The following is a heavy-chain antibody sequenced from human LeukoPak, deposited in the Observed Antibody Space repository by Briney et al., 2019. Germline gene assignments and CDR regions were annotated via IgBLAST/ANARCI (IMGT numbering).Heavy chain of an antibody. V-gene: IGHV3-30*09. CDR1: AFIFSSYA. J-gene: IGHJ3*01. D-gene: IGHD3-10*01. CDR3: AKSVGELLFSGAFDV. CDR2: ISYDESHK. Sequence: AGGSLRLSCAASAFIFSSYAMHWVRQAPGKGLEWVAVISYDESHKDHADSVKGRFAISRDNSKNTLYLQMNSLRADDTAVYYCAKSVGELLFSGAFDVWGQGTMVTVSS.